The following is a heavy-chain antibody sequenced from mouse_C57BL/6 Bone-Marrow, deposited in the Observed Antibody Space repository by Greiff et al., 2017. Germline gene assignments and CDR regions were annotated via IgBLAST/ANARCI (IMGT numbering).Heavy chain of an antibody. CDR2: IDPSDSYT. D-gene: IGHD2-3*01. CDR1: GYTFTSYW. J-gene: IGHJ1*03. CDR3: AREGLLRYFDV. V-gene: IGHV1-69*01. Sequence: VQLKESGAELVMPGASVKLSCKASGYTFTSYWMHWVKQRPGQGLEWIGEIDPSDSYTNYNQKFKGKSTLTVDKSSSTAYMQLSSLTSEDSAVYYCAREGLLRYFDVWGTGTTVTVSS.